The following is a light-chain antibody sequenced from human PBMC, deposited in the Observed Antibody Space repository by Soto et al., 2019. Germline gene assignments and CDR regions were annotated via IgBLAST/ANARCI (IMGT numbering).Light chain of an antibody. CDR1: QNIYYN. Sequence: IPMTQSPATVSASPGESATMSCRASQNIYYNVAWYQNRPGQAPKLLIYRASTRSPGVPARFSGSWSATEFTLTSSTLQPEYFTGYSCLQDHNLWAFGQGDKV. V-gene: IGKV3-15*01. J-gene: IGKJ1*01. CDR3: LQDHNLWA. CDR2: RAS.